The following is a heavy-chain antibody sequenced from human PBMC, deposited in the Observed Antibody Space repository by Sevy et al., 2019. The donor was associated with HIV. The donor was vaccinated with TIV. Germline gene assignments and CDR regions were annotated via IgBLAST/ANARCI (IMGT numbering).Heavy chain of an antibody. J-gene: IGHJ6*02. Sequence: GGSLRLSCTASGFTFSSYDMNWVRQAPGKGLEWVSKISSSGSSIYYADSVKGRFTISRDNAKNSLNLQMNSLRAEDTAVYYCAKDLWEQDYYYYGMDVWGQGTTVTVSS. CDR1: GFTFSSYD. CDR2: ISSSGSSI. V-gene: IGHV3-48*03. D-gene: IGHD1-26*01. CDR3: AKDLWEQDYYYYGMDV.